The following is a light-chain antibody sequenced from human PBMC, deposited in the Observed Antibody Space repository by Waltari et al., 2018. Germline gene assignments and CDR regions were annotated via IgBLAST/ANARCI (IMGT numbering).Light chain of an antibody. CDR3: QKYVSLPAT. V-gene: IGKV3-20*01. CDR1: QSVGRS. Sequence: EIVLTQSPGTLSLSPGERATLPCRASQSVGRSLVGYQQKRGQAPRLLIYDASSRATGIPDRFSGSGSGTDFSLTISRLEPEDFAVYYCQKYVSLPATFGQGTKVEIK. J-gene: IGKJ1*01. CDR2: DAS.